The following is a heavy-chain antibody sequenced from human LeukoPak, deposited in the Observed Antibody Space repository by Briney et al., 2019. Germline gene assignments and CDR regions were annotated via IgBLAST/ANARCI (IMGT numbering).Heavy chain of an antibody. CDR2: IYTSGST. J-gene: IGHJ3*02. Sequence: PSETLSLTCTVSGGSISSGSYYWSWIRQPAGKGLEWIGRIYTSGSTNYNPSLKSRVTISVDTSKNQFSLKLSSVTAADTAVYYCARDQKWEYYDFWSGYYKIQGERDEDAFDIWGQGTMVTVSS. CDR3: ARDQKWEYYDFWSGYYKIQGERDEDAFDI. CDR1: GGSISSGSYY. D-gene: IGHD3-3*01. V-gene: IGHV4-61*02.